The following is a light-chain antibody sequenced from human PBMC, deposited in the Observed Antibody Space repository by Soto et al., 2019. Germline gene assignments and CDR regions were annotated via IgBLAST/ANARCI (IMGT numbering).Light chain of an antibody. CDR2: DVS. V-gene: IGLV2-14*01. Sequence: QSALTQPASVSGSPGQSITISCTGTSSDVGGYNYVSWHQQHPGKAPKLMIYDVSNRPSGVSNRFSGSKSGNTASLTISGLQAEDEADYYCSSYTSSSTLEGVFGTGTKLTVL. CDR3: SSYTSSSTLEGV. CDR1: SSDVGGYNY. J-gene: IGLJ1*01.